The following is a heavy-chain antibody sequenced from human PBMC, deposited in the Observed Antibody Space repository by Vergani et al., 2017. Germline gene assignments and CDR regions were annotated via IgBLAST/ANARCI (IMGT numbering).Heavy chain of an antibody. D-gene: IGHD2-2*01. V-gene: IGHV4-38-2*01. CDR3: ASSYCGSTSCYAEFFHH. CDR2: IYHSWST. J-gene: IGHJ1*01. CDR1: GYSISSNYY. Sequence: QVQLQELGPGLVKPSETLSPTFAVSGYSISSNYYWGWIRQPPGKGLEWIGTIYHSWSTYFNPSLKSRVTISAATSKNQFSLTLCSVTAADTAVYFCASSYCGSTSCYAEFFHHWGQGTLVTVSS.